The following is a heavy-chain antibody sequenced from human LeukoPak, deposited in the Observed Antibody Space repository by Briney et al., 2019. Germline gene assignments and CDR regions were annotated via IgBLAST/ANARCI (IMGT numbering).Heavy chain of an antibody. V-gene: IGHV4-30-2*01. Sequence: PSQTLSLTCAVSGGSISSGGYSWSWIRQPPGKGLEWIGYIYHSGSTYYNPSLKSRVTISVDRSKNQFSLKLSSVTAADTAVYYCARGVFGELGYYFDYWGQGTLVTVSS. J-gene: IGHJ4*02. D-gene: IGHD3-10*02. CDR2: IYHSGST. CDR1: GGSISSGGYS. CDR3: ARGVFGELGYYFDY.